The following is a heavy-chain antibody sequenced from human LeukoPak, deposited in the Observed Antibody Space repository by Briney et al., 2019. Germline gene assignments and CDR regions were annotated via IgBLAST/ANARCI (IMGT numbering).Heavy chain of an antibody. J-gene: IGHJ4*02. CDR3: ARPVSGSSGWYYNY. V-gene: IGHV4-34*01. D-gene: IGHD6-19*01. Sequence: SETLSLTCAGYGGSFSGYCWGWIRQPPGKGLEGIGEINHSGSTNYNPSLKSRVNISVDTSKNQSSLTLSSVTAADTALYYCARPVSGSSGWYYNYWGQGPLVTVSS. CDR1: GGSFSGYC. CDR2: INHSGST.